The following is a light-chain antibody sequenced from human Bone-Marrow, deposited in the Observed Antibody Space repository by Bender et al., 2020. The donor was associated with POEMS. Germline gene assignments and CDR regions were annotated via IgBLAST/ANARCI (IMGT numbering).Light chain of an antibody. J-gene: IGLJ3*02. CDR1: SNDIGNYNY. V-gene: IGLV2-14*03. CDR3: AAWDAGLSGGV. CDR2: DSS. Sequence: QSALTQPASVSGSPGQSITISCTGTSNDIGNYNYVSWYQQHQGKAPNLMIYDSSHRPSGFSNRFSGSKSGTSASLAISGLQSEDEADYYCAAWDAGLSGGVFGGGTKLTVL.